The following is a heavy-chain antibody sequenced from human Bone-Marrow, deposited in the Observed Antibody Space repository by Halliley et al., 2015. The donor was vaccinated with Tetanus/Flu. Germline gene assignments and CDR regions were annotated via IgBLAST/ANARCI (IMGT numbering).Heavy chain of an antibody. CDR3: AKVPYYYDGSGYYV. CDR2: ISDEGSNK. Sequence: ATISDEGSNKDYADSVKGRFTISRDNSRSTLYLQMNSLRPEDTAVYYCAKVPYYYDGSGYYVWGQGTTVTVSS. D-gene: IGHD3-22*01. V-gene: IGHV3-30*18. J-gene: IGHJ6*02.